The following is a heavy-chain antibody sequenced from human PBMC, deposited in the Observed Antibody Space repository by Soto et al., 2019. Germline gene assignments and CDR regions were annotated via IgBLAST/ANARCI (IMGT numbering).Heavy chain of an antibody. D-gene: IGHD6-19*01. CDR1: GYSLTNYW. Sequence: PGESQKISCKGSGYSLTNYWTAWVRQMPGKGLEWMGIIYPGDSDTSYSPSFQGQVTISADKSISTAYLQWSSLKASDTAMYYCARRIGSSGWYDYWGQGTLVTVSS. V-gene: IGHV5-51*01. CDR3: ARRIGSSGWYDY. CDR2: IYPGDSDT. J-gene: IGHJ4*02.